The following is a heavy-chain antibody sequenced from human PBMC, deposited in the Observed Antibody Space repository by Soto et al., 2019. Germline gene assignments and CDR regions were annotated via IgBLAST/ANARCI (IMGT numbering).Heavy chain of an antibody. CDR2: ISYDGGHK. CDR1: EFTFSSYA. V-gene: IGHV3-30-3*01. D-gene: IGHD4-4*01. CDR3: ARVKTDYSNPRGPFFFYGMDV. Sequence: QVQLVESGGGVVHPERSLRLSCSASEFTFSSYAMHWVRQAPGKGLEWVAGISYDGGHKFYGDSVRGRFTISRDSSKTTVFLQMNSLRPEDTAAYYCARVKTDYSNPRGPFFFYGMDVWGPGNTVTVSS. J-gene: IGHJ6*02.